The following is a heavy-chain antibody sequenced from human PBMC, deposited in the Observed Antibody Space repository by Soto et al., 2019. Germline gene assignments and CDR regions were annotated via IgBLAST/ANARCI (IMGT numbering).Heavy chain of an antibody. CDR1: GDSIRSYY. V-gene: IGHV4-59*01. CDR3: AGEGALATFGVA. CDR2: VYYGGST. J-gene: IGHJ5*02. Sequence: SETLSLTCTVSGDSIRSYYWTWIRQPPGRGLEWIGHVYYGGSTNYSPSLQSRVTISLDTSKNQFSLRLTSMTAADAAVYYCAGEGALATFGVAWGQGTRVTVSS. D-gene: IGHD3-3*01.